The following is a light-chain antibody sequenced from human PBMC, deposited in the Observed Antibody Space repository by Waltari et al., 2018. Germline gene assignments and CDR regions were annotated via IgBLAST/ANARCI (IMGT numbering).Light chain of an antibody. CDR2: DGS. CDR3: CSYAGSSTLV. CDR1: SSDVGSYNL. V-gene: IGLV2-23*01. Sequence: QSALTQPASVSGSPGQSITISCTGTSSDVGSYNLVSWYQQHPGKAPKLMMYDGSNRPSGVSNRFSGSKSGNTASLTIPGLQAEDEADYYCCSYAGSSTLVFGGGTKLTVL. J-gene: IGLJ2*01.